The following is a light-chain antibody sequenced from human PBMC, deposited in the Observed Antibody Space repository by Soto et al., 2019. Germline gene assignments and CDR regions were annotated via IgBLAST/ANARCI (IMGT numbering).Light chain of an antibody. CDR1: SSDVGGYNY. J-gene: IGLJ1*01. CDR3: TSYTSSSPYV. V-gene: IGLV2-14*01. CDR2: EVR. Sequence: QSVLTQPASVSGSPGQSITISCTGTSSDVGGYNYVSWYQQHPGKAPKLMIYEVRNRPSGISNRFSGSKSGNTASLTISGLQAEDEADSYCTSYTSSSPYVFGTGTKVTF.